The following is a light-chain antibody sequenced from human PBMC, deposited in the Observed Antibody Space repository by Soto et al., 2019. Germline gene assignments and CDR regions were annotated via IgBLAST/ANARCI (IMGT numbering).Light chain of an antibody. CDR3: QQRSSWPPFT. CDR1: QSVSSY. V-gene: IGKV3-11*01. Sequence: EIVLTQSPATLSLSPGERATLSCRASQSVSSYLVWYQQKPGQAPSLLIYDASNRATGIPVRFSGSGSGTDFSLTISSLEPEYFAVYYCQQRSSWPPFTFGPATKVYIK. CDR2: DAS. J-gene: IGKJ3*01.